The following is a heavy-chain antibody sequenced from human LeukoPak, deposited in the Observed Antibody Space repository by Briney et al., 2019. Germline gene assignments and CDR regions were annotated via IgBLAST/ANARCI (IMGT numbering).Heavy chain of an antibody. D-gene: IGHD6-19*01. CDR3: AREQGSNQRLASTVAVAGEGVFDY. CDR2: ISAYNGNT. J-gene: IGHJ4*02. CDR1: GYTFTSYG. Sequence: GASVKVSCKASGYTFTSYGISWVRQAPGQGLEWMGWISAYNGNTNYAQKLQGRVTMTTDTSTSTAYMELRSLRSDDTAVYYCAREQGSNQRLASTVAVAGEGVFDYWGQGTLVTVSS. V-gene: IGHV1-18*01.